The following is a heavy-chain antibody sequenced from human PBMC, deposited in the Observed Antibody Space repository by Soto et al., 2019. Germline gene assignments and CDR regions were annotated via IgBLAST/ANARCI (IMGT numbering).Heavy chain of an antibody. CDR2: ISGSGGST. Sequence: GGSLRLSCAASGFTFSSYAMSWVRQAPGKGLEWVSAISGSGGSTYYADSVKGRFTISRDNSKNTLYLQMNSLRAEDTAVYYCEKGHFHCSGGSCYSYDYWGQGTLVTVSS. CDR3: EKGHFHCSGGSCYSYDY. J-gene: IGHJ4*02. CDR1: GFTFSSYA. D-gene: IGHD2-15*01. V-gene: IGHV3-23*01.